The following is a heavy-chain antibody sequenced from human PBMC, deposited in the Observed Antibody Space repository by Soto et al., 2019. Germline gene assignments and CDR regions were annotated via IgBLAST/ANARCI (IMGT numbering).Heavy chain of an antibody. Sequence: SETLSLTCTVSGGSISSYYWSWIRQPPGKGLEWIGYIYYSGSTNYNPSLKSRVTISVDTSKNQFSLKLSSVTAADTAFYYCARLAVVLADSWGQGTLVTVSS. D-gene: IGHD6-19*01. J-gene: IGHJ4*02. CDR2: IYYSGST. V-gene: IGHV4-59*08. CDR1: GGSISSYY. CDR3: ARLAVVLADS.